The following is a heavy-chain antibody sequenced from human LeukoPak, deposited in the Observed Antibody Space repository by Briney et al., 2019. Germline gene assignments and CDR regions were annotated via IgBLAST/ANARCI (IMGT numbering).Heavy chain of an antibody. V-gene: IGHV3-48*02. Sequence: GGSLRLSCAASGFTFSSSSMTWVRQAPGRGLEWVSYIDSSSSTIYSADSVRGRFTISRDNAENSLYLQMSSLRDEDTAVYYCARAPMVRGVIASFDQWGQGTLVTVSS. CDR2: IDSSSSTI. J-gene: IGHJ4*02. CDR3: ARAPMVRGVIASFDQ. D-gene: IGHD3-10*01. CDR1: GFTFSSSS.